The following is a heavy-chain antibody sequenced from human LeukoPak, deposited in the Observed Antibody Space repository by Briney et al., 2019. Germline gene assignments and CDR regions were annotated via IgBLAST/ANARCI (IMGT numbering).Heavy chain of an antibody. CDR1: GFTFSSYW. D-gene: IGHD7-27*01. V-gene: IGHV3-74*01. CDR3: ARDGDPTAYFDY. Sequence: PGGSLRLSCAASGFTFSSYWMHWVRQAPGKGLVWVSRINTDGSSTSYADPVKGRFTISRDNTKNALYLQMNSLRAEDTAVYYCARDGDPTAYFDYWGQGTLVTVSS. CDR2: INTDGSST. J-gene: IGHJ4*02.